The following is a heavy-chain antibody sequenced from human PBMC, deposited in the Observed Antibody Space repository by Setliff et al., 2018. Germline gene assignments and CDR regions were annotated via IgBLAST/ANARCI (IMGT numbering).Heavy chain of an antibody. CDR1: GYSISSGYY. D-gene: IGHD3-10*01. CDR3: ARHVNGSGKYYNWFDP. Sequence: SETLSLTCAVSGYSISSGYYWGWIRQPPGKGLEWIGSIYHSGSTYYNPSLKSRVTISVDTSKNQFSLKLSSVTAADTAVYYCARHVNGSGKYYNWFDPWGQGTLVTVLL. J-gene: IGHJ5*02. V-gene: IGHV4-38-2*01. CDR2: IYHSGST.